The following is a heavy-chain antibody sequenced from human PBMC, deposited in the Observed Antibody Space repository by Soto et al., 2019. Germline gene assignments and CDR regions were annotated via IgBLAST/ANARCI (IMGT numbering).Heavy chain of an antibody. Sequence: GGSLRLSCAASRFTFSSYAMHWVRQAPCKGPEWVAVISYDGSKKYYADSVKGRFTISRDNSKNTLYLEMNSLRPEDTAVYYCAKDLVATISDFDFWGQGTLVTVSS. V-gene: IGHV3-30*18. D-gene: IGHD5-12*01. CDR2: ISYDGSKK. J-gene: IGHJ4*02. CDR3: AKDLVATISDFDF. CDR1: RFTFSSYA.